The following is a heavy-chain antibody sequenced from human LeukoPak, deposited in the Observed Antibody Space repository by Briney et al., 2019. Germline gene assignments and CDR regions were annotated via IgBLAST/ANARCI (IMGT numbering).Heavy chain of an antibody. J-gene: IGHJ3*02. CDR1: GGSISSYY. D-gene: IGHD3-10*01. V-gene: IGHV4-4*07. CDR2: IYASGST. CDR3: ARFRDYKGAFDI. Sequence: SETLSLTCTMSGGSISSYYWSWIRQPAGKGLEWIGRIYASGSTDYNPSLKSRVTMSVDTSKNRFSLKLNSVTAADTAVYYCARFRDYKGAFDIWGQGSMVTVSS.